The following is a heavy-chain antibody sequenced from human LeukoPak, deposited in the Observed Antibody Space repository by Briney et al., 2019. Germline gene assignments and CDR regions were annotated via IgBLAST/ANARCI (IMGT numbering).Heavy chain of an antibody. D-gene: IGHD3-10*01. CDR2: INHSGST. Sequence: SETLSLTCAVYGGSFSGYYWSWIRQPPGKGLEWIGEINHSGSTNYNPSLKSRVTISVDTSKNQFSLKLSSVTAADTAVYYCAREWFGELSLPTGAFDIWGQGTMVTVSS. V-gene: IGHV4-34*01. CDR3: AREWFGELSLPTGAFDI. J-gene: IGHJ3*02. CDR1: GGSFSGYY.